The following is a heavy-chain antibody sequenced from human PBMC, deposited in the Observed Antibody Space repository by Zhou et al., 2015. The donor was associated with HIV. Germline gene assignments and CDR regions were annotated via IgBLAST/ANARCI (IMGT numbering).Heavy chain of an antibody. D-gene: IGHD3-10*01. J-gene: IGHJ3*02. V-gene: IGHV3-11*01. CDR2: ISDSGSDK. Sequence: QVQLVESGGGLVKPGGSLRLSCTASGFTFSDYFMVWIRLAPGKGLECISYISDSGSDKSYADSVRGRFTISRDNAKKSLFLQMNSLRAEDTAIYYCAKDRELLWFGELLAFDIWGQGTMVTVSS. CDR1: GFTFSDYF. CDR3: AKDRELLWFGELLAFDI.